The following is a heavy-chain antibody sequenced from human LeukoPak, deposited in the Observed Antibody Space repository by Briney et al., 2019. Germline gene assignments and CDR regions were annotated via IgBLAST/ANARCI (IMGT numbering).Heavy chain of an antibody. Sequence: GRSLRLSCAASGFTSSSYAMHWVRQAPGKGLEWVAVISYDGSNKYYADSVKGRFTISRDNSRNTMYLQMDSLRAEDTAVYYCAKEYDSGGYGANFDYWGQGTLVTVSS. CDR3: AKEYDSGGYGANFDY. D-gene: IGHD3-10*01. V-gene: IGHV3-30-3*01. CDR2: ISYDGSNK. CDR1: GFTSSSYA. J-gene: IGHJ4*02.